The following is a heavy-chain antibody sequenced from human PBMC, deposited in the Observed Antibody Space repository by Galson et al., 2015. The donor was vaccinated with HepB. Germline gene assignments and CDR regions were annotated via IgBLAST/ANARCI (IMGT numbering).Heavy chain of an antibody. CDR3: ARDLSPKYYYDSSGAPGGDP. CDR1: GYTFTSYG. D-gene: IGHD3-22*01. CDR2: ISAYNGNT. V-gene: IGHV1-18*01. Sequence: SCKASGYTFTSYGISWVRQAPGQGLEWMGWISAYNGNTNYAQKLQGRVTMTTDTSTSTAYMELRSLRSDDTAVYYCARDLSPKYYYDSSGAPGGDPWGQGTLVTVSS. J-gene: IGHJ5*02.